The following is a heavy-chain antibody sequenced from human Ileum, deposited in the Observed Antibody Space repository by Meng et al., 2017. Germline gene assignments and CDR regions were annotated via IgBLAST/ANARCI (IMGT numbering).Heavy chain of an antibody. CDR3: ARQSPTGYYYYGMDV. J-gene: IGHJ6*02. V-gene: IGHV5-51*01. D-gene: IGHD1-14*01. CDR1: GYIFASYW. Sequence: GESLKISCKGSGYIFASYWIGWVRQMPGKGLEWVGNIYPGDSDTRYSPSFEGQVTISADKSINTAYLQWSSLKASDTAIYCCARQSPTGYYYYGMDVWGQGTTVTVSS. CDR2: IYPGDSDT.